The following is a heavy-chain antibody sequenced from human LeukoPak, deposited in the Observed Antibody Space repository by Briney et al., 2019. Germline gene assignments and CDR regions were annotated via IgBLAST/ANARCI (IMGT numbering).Heavy chain of an antibody. D-gene: IGHD6-13*01. CDR3: ARDGPAAAGLNAFDI. Sequence: ASVKVSCKASGSTFTDYYMHWVRQAPGQGLEWMGWINPNSGGTSYAQKFQGRVTMTRDTSISTAYMELSRLRSDDTAVYYCARDGPAAAGLNAFDIWGQGTMVTVSS. CDR2: INPNSGGT. V-gene: IGHV1-2*02. J-gene: IGHJ3*02. CDR1: GSTFTDYY.